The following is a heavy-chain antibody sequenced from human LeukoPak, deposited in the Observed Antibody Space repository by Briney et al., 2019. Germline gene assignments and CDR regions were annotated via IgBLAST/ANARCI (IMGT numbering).Heavy chain of an antibody. J-gene: IGHJ4*02. D-gene: IGHD3-10*01. CDR2: INHSGST. CDR1: GGSFSGYY. V-gene: IGHV4-34*01. Sequence: SETLSFTCAVYGGSFSGYYWSWIRQPPGKGLEWIGEINHSGSTNYNPSLKSRVTISVDTSKNQFSLKLSSVTAADTAVYYCARLRKLRGGYFDYWGQGTLVTVSS. CDR3: ARLRKLRGGYFDY.